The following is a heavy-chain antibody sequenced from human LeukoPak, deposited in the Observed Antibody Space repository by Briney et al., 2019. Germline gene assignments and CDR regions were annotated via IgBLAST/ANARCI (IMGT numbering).Heavy chain of an antibody. D-gene: IGHD6-19*01. Sequence: PGGSLRLSCAASGFTFSSYAMSWVRQAPGKGLEWVSTISSHSIYIYYADSVKGRFTISRDNSKNTLYLQMNSLRAEDTAVYYCARESSLGYSSGWYGPRNYGMDVWGQGTTVTVSS. CDR2: ISSHSIYI. CDR1: GFTFSSYA. J-gene: IGHJ6*02. CDR3: ARESSLGYSSGWYGPRNYGMDV. V-gene: IGHV3-21*04.